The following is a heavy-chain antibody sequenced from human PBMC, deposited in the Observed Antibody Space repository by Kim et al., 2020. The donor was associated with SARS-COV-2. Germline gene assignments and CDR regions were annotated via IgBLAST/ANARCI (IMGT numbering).Heavy chain of an antibody. CDR3: ARDLKQWLIDN. D-gene: IGHD6-19*01. V-gene: IGHV4-39*07. CDR2: SYYSGST. CDR1: GGSVKSSSYY. J-gene: IGHJ4*02. Sequence: SETLSLTCTVSGGSVKSSSYYWTWIRQPPGKGLEWIGSSYYSGSTYYNPSFKSRVTISVDTSNNQFSLMLTSVTAADTAVYYCARDLKQWLIDNWGQGT.